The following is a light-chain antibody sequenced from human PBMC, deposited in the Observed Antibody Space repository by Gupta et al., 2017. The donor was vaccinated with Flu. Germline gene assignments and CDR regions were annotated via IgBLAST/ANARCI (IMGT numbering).Light chain of an antibody. J-gene: IGKJ1*01. CDR1: QSVSSS. Sequence: EIVMTQSPVTLSLSPGERATLACRASQSVSSSLAWYQQKPGQAPRLLIYGASTRATGIPARFSGSGSGTEFTLTISSLQSEDFAVEYCKHYNSWPTWTFGQGTKVE. CDR3: KHYNSWPTWT. V-gene: IGKV3-15*01. CDR2: GAS.